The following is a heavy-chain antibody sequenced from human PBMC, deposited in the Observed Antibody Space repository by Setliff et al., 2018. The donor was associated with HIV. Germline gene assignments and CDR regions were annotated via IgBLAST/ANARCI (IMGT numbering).Heavy chain of an antibody. V-gene: IGHV3-48*01. CDR2: ISVSSSTI. Sequence: GGSLRLSCAASGFTFSSYNMNWVRQAPGKGLEWVSYISVSSSTIYYADSVKGRFTISRDNAKNSLYLQMNSLRAEDTAVYYCARDLTAEVHDYTRRLGGFDVWGQGTMVTGS. J-gene: IGHJ3*01. CDR1: GFTFSSYN. D-gene: IGHD4-4*01. CDR3: ARDLTAEVHDYTRRLGGFDV.